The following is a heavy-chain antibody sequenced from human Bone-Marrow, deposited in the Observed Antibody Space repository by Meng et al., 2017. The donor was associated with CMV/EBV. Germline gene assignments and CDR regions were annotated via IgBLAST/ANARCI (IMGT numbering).Heavy chain of an antibody. V-gene: IGHV1-69*14. CDR1: GGTFSSYA. CDR3: AGRLGWGVFDY. J-gene: IGHJ4*02. D-gene: IGHD2-21*01. Sequence: QVPIVQPGARVKKSGFKVKSACTASGGTFSSYATSWVQRARGQGLEWRGGIIPIFGTANSAQKCRGRVTITADKSPTTAKMGFGSLRYEDVSLYSCAGRLGWGVFDYWGQGTLVTVSS. CDR2: IIPIFGTA.